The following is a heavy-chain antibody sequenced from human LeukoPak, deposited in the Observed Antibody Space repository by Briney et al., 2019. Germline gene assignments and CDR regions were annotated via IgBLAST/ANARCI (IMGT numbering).Heavy chain of an antibody. Sequence: ASVKIPCKVSGYTFTDYYMHWVQQAPGKGLEWMGLVDPEDGETIYAEKFQGRVTITADTSTDTAYMELSSLRSEDTAVYYCATVPTVPTYYDFWSGYYDYWDQGTLVTVSS. J-gene: IGHJ4*02. V-gene: IGHV1-69-2*01. D-gene: IGHD3-3*01. CDR1: GYTFTDYY. CDR3: ATVPTVPTYYDFWSGYYDY. CDR2: VDPEDGET.